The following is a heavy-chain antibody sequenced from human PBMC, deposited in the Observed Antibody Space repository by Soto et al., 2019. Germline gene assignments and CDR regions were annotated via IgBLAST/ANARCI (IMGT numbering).Heavy chain of an antibody. Sequence: QVQLQESGPGLVKPSETLSLTCTVSGGSISSYYWSWIRQPPGKGLEWIGYIYYSGSTNYNPSLKSRVTISVDTSKNQFSLKLSSVTAADTAVYYCARRYSGSYSTYYYYYGMDVWGQGTTVTVSS. CDR3: ARRYSGSYSTYYYYYGMDV. CDR2: IYYSGST. D-gene: IGHD1-26*01. CDR1: GGSISSYY. V-gene: IGHV4-59*08. J-gene: IGHJ6*02.